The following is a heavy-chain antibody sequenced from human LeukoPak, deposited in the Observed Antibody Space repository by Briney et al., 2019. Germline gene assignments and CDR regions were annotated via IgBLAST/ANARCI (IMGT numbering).Heavy chain of an antibody. V-gene: IGHV1-69*05. Sequence: GASVKVSCKASGGTFSSYAISWVRQAPGQGLEWMGGIIPIFGTASYAQKFQGRVTITTDESTSTAYMELSSLRSEDTAVYYCAGTYYYGSGSYPNWGQGTLVTVSS. J-gene: IGHJ4*02. CDR1: GGTFSSYA. CDR2: IIPIFGTA. CDR3: AGTYYYGSGSYPN. D-gene: IGHD3-10*01.